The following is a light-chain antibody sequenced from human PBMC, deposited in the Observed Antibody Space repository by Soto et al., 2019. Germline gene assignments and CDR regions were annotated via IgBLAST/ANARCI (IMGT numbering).Light chain of an antibody. Sequence: EIVLTQAPDTLYLSPGERATLSCRASQSVNSNSLAWYQQKSGQAPRLLIYGASTTATGIPHRISGSGSGIVFTLSISRLEPEDFAVYFCQQYGSSTRTFGEETKVEIK. CDR2: GAS. V-gene: IGKV3-20*01. J-gene: IGKJ1*01. CDR1: QSVNSNS. CDR3: QQYGSSTRT.